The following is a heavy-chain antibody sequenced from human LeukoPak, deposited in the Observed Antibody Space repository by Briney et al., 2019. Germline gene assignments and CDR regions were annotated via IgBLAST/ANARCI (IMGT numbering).Heavy chain of an antibody. J-gene: IGHJ5*02. V-gene: IGHV3-11*04. CDR1: GLTFSDYY. D-gene: IGHD6-13*01. CDR2: IGPSGTNI. CDR3: ASMKQQLASNWFDP. Sequence: GGSLRLSCAASGLTFSDYYMSWIRQAQGKGLEWISYIGPSGTNIYYADSVKGRFTISRDNAESSLYLQMNNLRAEDTAVYYCASMKQQLASNWFDPWGQGTLVTVSS.